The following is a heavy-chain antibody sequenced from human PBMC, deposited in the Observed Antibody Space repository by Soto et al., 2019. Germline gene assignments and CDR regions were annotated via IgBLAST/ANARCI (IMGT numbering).Heavy chain of an antibody. CDR3: ARVTLTTYAFDI. V-gene: IGHV1-3*01. Sequence: ASVKVSCKASGYTFTSYAMHWVRQAPGQRLEWMGWINAGNGNTKYSQKFQGRVTITRDTSASTAYMELSSLRSEDTAVYCCARVTLTTYAFDISGQATMVTVSS. J-gene: IGHJ3*02. CDR2: INAGNGNT. CDR1: GYTFTSYA. D-gene: IGHD4-17*01.